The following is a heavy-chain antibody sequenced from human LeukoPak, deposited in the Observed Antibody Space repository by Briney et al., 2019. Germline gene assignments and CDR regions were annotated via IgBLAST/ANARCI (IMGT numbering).Heavy chain of an antibody. V-gene: IGHV5-51*01. CDR1: GYRFTSYW. CDR2: IYPGDSDT. Sequence: GESLKISCKGSGYRFTSYWIAWVRQIPGKGLESMGIIYPGDSDTRYSPSFQGQVTISADKSISTAYLQWSSLKASDTAMYYCARGLGYSGSWYFDYWGQGTLVTVSS. D-gene: IGHD6-13*01. CDR3: ARGLGYSGSWYFDY. J-gene: IGHJ4*02.